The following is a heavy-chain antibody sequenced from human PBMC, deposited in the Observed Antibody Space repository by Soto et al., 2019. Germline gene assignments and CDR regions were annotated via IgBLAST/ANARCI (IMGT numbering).Heavy chain of an antibody. J-gene: IGHJ6*02. CDR1: GFTFGGYA. CDR3: ARDVGYYGSGSYTSGGMDV. CDR2: IWYDGSNK. D-gene: IGHD3-10*01. Sequence: GGSLRLSCAASGFTFGGYAMHWVRQAPGKGLEWVSVIWYDGSNKYYADSVKGRFTISRDNSKNTLYLQMNSLRAEDTAVYYCARDVGYYGSGSYTSGGMDVWGQGTTVTVSS. V-gene: IGHV3-33*08.